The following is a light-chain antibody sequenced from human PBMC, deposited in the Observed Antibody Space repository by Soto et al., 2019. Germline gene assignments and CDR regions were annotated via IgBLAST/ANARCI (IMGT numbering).Light chain of an antibody. Sequence: DIQMTQSPSTLSASVGDRVTITCRASQSISSWLAWYQQKPGKAPKLLIYKASSLESGAPSRFSGSGSGTEFTLTISSLQPYDFATYYCQQYNSYSGTFGQGTKVDIK. CDR3: QQYNSYSGT. J-gene: IGKJ1*01. CDR1: QSISSW. V-gene: IGKV1-5*03. CDR2: KAS.